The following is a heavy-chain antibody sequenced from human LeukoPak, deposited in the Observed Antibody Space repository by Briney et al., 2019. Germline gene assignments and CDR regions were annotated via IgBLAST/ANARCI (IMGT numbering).Heavy chain of an antibody. CDR2: IKQDGSEK. D-gene: IGHD2-15*01. CDR3: ARDRDSYYYYYYYMDV. V-gene: IGHV3-7*01. CDR1: GFTFSSYW. Sequence: GGSLRLSCAASGFTFSSYWMSWVRQAPGKGLEWVANIKQDGSEKYYVDSVKGRFTISRDNAKNPLYLQMNSLRAEDTAVYYCARDRDSYYYYYYYMDVWGKGTTVTVSS. J-gene: IGHJ6*03.